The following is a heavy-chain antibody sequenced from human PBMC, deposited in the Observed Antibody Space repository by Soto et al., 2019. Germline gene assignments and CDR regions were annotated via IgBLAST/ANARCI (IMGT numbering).Heavy chain of an antibody. J-gene: IGHJ4*02. CDR3: ATAGQGYFAS. CDR1: GFTFSASW. Sequence: EVQLVESGGGLVQSGGSLRLSCATSGFTFSASWMHWVRQAPGKGLVWVSRINSDGSSSVYADFVKGRFTISKDNSKNTLHLQMNSLSADDTALYYCATAGQGYFASWGQGTLVTVSS. D-gene: IGHD3-10*01. V-gene: IGHV3-74*01. CDR2: INSDGSSS.